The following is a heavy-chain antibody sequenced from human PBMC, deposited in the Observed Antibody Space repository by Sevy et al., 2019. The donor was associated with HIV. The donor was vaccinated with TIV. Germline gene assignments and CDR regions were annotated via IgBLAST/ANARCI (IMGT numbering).Heavy chain of an antibody. D-gene: IGHD2-15*01. Sequence: GGSLRLSCEASGFTFSDYGMHWVRQAPGKGLEWVAVISYDGSNKYYADSVKGRFTISRDNSKNTLYLQMNSLRAEDTAVYYCARDPGVVVVAATGGYFDYWGQGTLVTVSS. V-gene: IGHV3-30*19. J-gene: IGHJ4*02. CDR1: GFTFSDYG. CDR3: ARDPGVVVVAATGGYFDY. CDR2: ISYDGSNK.